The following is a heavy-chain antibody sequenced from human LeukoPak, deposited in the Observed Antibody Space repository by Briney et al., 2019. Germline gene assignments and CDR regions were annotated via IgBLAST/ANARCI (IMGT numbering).Heavy chain of an antibody. CDR1: GFTFSSYA. Sequence: GGSLRLSCAASGFTFSSYAMSWVRQAPGKGLEWVGFIRSKAYGGTTEYAASVKGRFTISRDDSKSIAYLQMNSLKTEDTAVYYCTRAREYRSSPLRNAFDIWGQGTMVTVSS. D-gene: IGHD6-6*01. CDR2: IRSKAYGGTT. V-gene: IGHV3-49*04. J-gene: IGHJ3*02. CDR3: TRAREYRSSPLRNAFDI.